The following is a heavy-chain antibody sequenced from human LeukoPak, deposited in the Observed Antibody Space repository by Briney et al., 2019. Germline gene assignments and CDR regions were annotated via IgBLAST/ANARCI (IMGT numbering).Heavy chain of an antibody. J-gene: IGHJ4*02. V-gene: IGHV3-48*01. CDR3: ARGLYGSGKHDFDY. CDR1: GFTFSHYG. D-gene: IGHD3-10*01. Sequence: PGGSLRLSCAASGFTFSHYGINWVRQAPGTGLEWVAYIRSGGSTIYYADSVKGRFTISRDNAKNTLYLQMNSLRAEDTDVYYCARGLYGSGKHDFDYWGQGTLVTVSS. CDR2: IRSGGSTI.